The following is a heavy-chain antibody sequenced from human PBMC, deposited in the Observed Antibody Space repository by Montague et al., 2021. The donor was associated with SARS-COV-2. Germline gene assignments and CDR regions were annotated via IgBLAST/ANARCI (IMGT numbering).Heavy chain of an antibody. D-gene: IGHD6-19*01. J-gene: IGHJ3*02. Sequence: SETLSLTCTVSGGSISSYYWSWIRQLPGKGLEWIGYIYYSGSTNYNPSLESRVTISVDTSKNQFSLKLSSVTAADTAAYYCARGSGWMGNAFDIWGQGTMVTVSS. CDR2: IYYSGST. V-gene: IGHV4-59*01. CDR1: GGSISSYY. CDR3: ARGSGWMGNAFDI.